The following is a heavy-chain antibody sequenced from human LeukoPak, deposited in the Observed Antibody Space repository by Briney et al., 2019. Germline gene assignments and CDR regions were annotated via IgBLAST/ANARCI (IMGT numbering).Heavy chain of an antibody. CDR2: ISSNGGST. Sequence: GGSLRLSCSASGFSFSNYDMHWVRQAPGKGMEYVSAISSNGGSTYYADSVKGRLTISRDNSKNTLYLHMSSLRPEDTAVYFCVKDIMGSTDYYYGLDVWGQGTTVTVSS. J-gene: IGHJ6*02. CDR3: VKDIMGSTDYYYGLDV. D-gene: IGHD3-10*01. V-gene: IGHV3-64D*09. CDR1: GFSFSNYD.